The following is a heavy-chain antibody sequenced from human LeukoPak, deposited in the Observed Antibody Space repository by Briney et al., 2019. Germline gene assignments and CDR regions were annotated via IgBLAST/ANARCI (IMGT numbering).Heavy chain of an antibody. D-gene: IGHD2-15*01. CDR1: GGTFSSYA. Sequence: SVKVSCKASGGTFSSYAISWVRQAPGQGLEWMGRSIPILGTANYAQKFQGRVTITADESTSTAYMELSSLRSEDTAVYYCASLDCSGGSCYLTRFDYWGQGTLATVSS. CDR2: SIPILGTA. V-gene: IGHV1-69*11. J-gene: IGHJ4*02. CDR3: ASLDCSGGSCYLTRFDY.